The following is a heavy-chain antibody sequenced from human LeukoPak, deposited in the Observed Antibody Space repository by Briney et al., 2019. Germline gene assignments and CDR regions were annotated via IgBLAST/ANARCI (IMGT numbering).Heavy chain of an antibody. CDR3: ARTRYYYGFDF. Sequence: GGSLRLSCAASGFTFSDYSMNWVRQAPGKGLEWVSYISSTSGTIYYADSVKGRFTISRDNAKNSLFLHMNSLRAEDTAVYYCARTRYYYGFDFWGQGTMVTVSS. CDR2: ISSTSGTI. D-gene: IGHD2/OR15-2a*01. CDR1: GFTFSDYS. V-gene: IGHV3-48*01. J-gene: IGHJ3*01.